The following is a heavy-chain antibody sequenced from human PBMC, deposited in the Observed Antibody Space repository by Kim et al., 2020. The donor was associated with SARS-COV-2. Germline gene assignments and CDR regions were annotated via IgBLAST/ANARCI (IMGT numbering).Heavy chain of an antibody. D-gene: IGHD3-22*01. Sequence: GGSLRLSCAASGFTFSSYAMSWVRQAPGKGLEWVSAISGSGGSTYYADSVKGRFTISRDNSKNTLYLQMNSLRAEDTAVYYCAKARYDSSVYYYDILDYWGQGTLVTVSS. CDR3: AKARYDSSVYYYDILDY. CDR2: ISGSGGST. CDR1: GFTFSSYA. J-gene: IGHJ4*02. V-gene: IGHV3-23*01.